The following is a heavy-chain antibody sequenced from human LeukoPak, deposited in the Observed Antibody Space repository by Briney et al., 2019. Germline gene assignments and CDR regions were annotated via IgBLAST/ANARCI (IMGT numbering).Heavy chain of an antibody. CDR3: ARVQPGGYIDI. CDR1: AYTFSAYY. Sequence: ASVKVSCKTSAYTFSAYYIHWVRQAPRQGLEWMGWISAYNGNTNYAQKLQGRVTMTTDTSTSTAYMELRSLRSDDTAVYYCARVQPGGYIDIWGQGTMVTVSS. CDR2: ISAYNGNT. V-gene: IGHV1-18*04. J-gene: IGHJ3*02. D-gene: IGHD3-22*01.